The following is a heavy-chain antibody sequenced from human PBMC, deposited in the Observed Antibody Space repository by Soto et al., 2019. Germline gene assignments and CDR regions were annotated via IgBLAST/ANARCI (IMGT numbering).Heavy chain of an antibody. J-gene: IGHJ5*02. V-gene: IGHV2-5*01. CDR2: IYWYDDK. D-gene: IGHD3-22*01. CDR3: AHEGTKIYYDVSGYPYWFDP. Sequence: VSGPTLVNPTETLTLTCTFSGISLSYSGVAVGWVRHPPGTALEWLALIYWYDDKRYNPSLKSRLTITKDTSKNQVVLRMTNLDPLDPATYYCAHEGTKIYYDVSGYPYWFDPWGQGNLGAVSS. CDR1: GISLSYSGVA.